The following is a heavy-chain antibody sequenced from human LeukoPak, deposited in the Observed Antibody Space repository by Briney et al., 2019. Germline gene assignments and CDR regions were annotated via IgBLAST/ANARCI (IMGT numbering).Heavy chain of an antibody. CDR3: ARSRYSNSWLFDY. V-gene: IGHV3-23*01. J-gene: IGHJ4*02. CDR1: GITFSSYA. CDR2: ISGSGVNT. Sequence: RGSLRLSCAAPGITFSSYAMTWVRQAPGKGLEWVSAISGSGVNTYYADSVKGRFTISRDNSKNTVYLQMNSLRAVDTAVFYCARSRYSNSWLFDYWGQGTLVTVSS. D-gene: IGHD6-13*01.